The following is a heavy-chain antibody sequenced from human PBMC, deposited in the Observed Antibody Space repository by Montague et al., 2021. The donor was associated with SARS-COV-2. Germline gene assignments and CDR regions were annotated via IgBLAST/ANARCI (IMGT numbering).Heavy chain of an antibody. CDR3: ARYCSSTSCYGEYYFGMDV. J-gene: IGHJ6*02. D-gene: IGHD2-2*01. CDR2: IYHSGSS. Sequence: SETLSLTCAVSGGSISSSSWWSWVRQPPGKGLEWIGEIYHSGSSNYNPSLKSRVTISVDKSKNQFSLKLSSVTAADTAVYYCARYCSSTSCYGEYYFGMDVWGPGTTVTVSS. CDR1: GGSISSSSW. V-gene: IGHV4-4*02.